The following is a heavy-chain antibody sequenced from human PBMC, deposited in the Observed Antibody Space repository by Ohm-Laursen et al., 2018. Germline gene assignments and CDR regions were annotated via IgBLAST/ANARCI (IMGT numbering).Heavy chain of an antibody. CDR2: VYSGGNT. V-gene: IGHV3-53*01. CDR3: AKKFVGGIGEDSFDY. CDR1: DFPVSNNH. D-gene: IGHD2-15*01. Sequence: SLRLSCAASDFPVSNNHISWVRQAPGKGLEWISVVYSGGNTYFADSVKGRFTISRDNFENTVYLQMDCLRPDDTAVYYCAKKFVGGIGEDSFDYWGRGTLVTVSS. J-gene: IGHJ4*02.